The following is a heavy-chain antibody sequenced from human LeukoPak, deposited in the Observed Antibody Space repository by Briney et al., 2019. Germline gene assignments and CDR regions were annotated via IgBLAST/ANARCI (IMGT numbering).Heavy chain of an antibody. CDR3: ARDRRSHYYDSSGYPEFDY. Sequence: KSGGSLRLSCAASGFTFSDYYMSWIRQAPGKGLEWVSYISSSGSTIYYADSVKGRFTISRDNAKNSLYLQMNSLRAEDTAVYYCARDRRSHYYDSSGYPEFDYWGQGTLVTVSS. D-gene: IGHD3-22*01. CDR1: GFTFSDYY. V-gene: IGHV3-11*01. J-gene: IGHJ4*02. CDR2: ISSSGSTI.